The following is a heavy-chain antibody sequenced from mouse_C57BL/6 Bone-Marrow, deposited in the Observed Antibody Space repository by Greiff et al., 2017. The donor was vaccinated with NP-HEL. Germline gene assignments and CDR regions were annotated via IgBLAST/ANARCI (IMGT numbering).Heavy chain of an antibody. D-gene: IGHD1-1*01. CDR3: ARRRRFNTTVVATRNYAMDY. Sequence: QVQLQQSGAELMKPGASVKLSCKATGYTFTGYWIEWVKQRPGHGLEWIGEILPGSGSTNYNEKFTGNATFTADTSSNTAYMQRSRLTTEDSSIYYCARRRRFNTTVVATRNYAMDYWGQGTSVTVSS. CDR1: GYTFTGYW. V-gene: IGHV1-9*01. CDR2: ILPGSGST. J-gene: IGHJ4*01.